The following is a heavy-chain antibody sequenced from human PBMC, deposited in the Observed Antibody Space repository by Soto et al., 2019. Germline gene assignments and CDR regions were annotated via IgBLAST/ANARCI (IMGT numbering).Heavy chain of an antibody. CDR1: GFTFSSDW. D-gene: IGHD2-21*02. J-gene: IGHJ4*02. CDR3: ARWFTGGNFDYFDF. V-gene: IGHV3-74*01. Sequence: PGGSLRLSCAASGFTFSSDWMHWFRQAPGKGLVWVSRIDSAGRTTTYADSVKGRFTISRDNAKNTLYLQMNGLRAEDTSLYYCARWFTGGNFDYFDFWGQGTHVTVSS. CDR2: IDSAGRTT.